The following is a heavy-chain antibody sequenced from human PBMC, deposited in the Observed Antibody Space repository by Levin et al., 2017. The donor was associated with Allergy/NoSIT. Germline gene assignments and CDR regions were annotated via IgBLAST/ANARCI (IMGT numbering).Heavy chain of an antibody. Sequence: SETLSLTCTVSGGSISSSSYYWGWIRQPPGKGLEWIGSMYYSGSTYYNPSLKSRVTISLDTSKNQFSLQLSSVTAADTAVYHCARHLGVYCGGDCYRGWFDPWGQGTLVTVSS. CDR2: MYYSGST. CDR3: ARHLGVYCGGDCYRGWFDP. CDR1: GGSISSSSYY. J-gene: IGHJ5*02. V-gene: IGHV4-39*01. D-gene: IGHD2-21*01.